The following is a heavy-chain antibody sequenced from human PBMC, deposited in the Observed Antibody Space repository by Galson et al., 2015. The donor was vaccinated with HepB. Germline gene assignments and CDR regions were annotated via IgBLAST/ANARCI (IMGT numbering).Heavy chain of an antibody. V-gene: IGHV4-59*01. D-gene: IGHD3-22*01. CDR2: IYYSGST. Sequence: LSLTCTVSGGSISSYYWSWIRQPPGKGLERIGYIYYSGSTNYNPSLKSRVTISVDTSKNQFSLKLSSVTAADTAVYYCAKYDSSGFDYWGQGTLVTVSS. CDR1: GGSISSYY. CDR3: AKYDSSGFDY. J-gene: IGHJ4*02.